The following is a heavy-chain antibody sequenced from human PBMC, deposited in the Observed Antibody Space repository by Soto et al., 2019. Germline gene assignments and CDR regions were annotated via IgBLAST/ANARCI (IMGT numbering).Heavy chain of an antibody. J-gene: IGHJ4*02. D-gene: IGHD2-21*02. V-gene: IGHV1-46*01. CDR2: VNPSGGHT. Sequence: QVQLMQSGAEVKKPGASVKVYCKASGDTFTDYYIQWERQAPGHVLEWMGTVNPSGGHTTYAQHFLGRVTRTWYTSTSTLYMEQTSLTSDDTAVYYCARGGHVVVVTAALDYWGQGTLVPVSS. CDR3: ARGGHVVVVTAALDY. CDR1: GDTFTDYY.